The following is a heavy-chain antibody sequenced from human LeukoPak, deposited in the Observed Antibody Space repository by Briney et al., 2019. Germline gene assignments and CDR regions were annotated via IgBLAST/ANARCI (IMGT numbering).Heavy chain of an antibody. CDR3: ARGNYHYDRSAFDAFDI. CDR1: GYTFSNYD. J-gene: IGHJ3*02. D-gene: IGHD3-22*01. CDR2: INPSGGST. V-gene: IGHV1-46*01. Sequence: ASVTVSCKASGYTFSNYDMHWVRQAPGQGLEWMGMINPSGGSTRYAQQFQGRVTMTRDTSTSKVYMELRSLRSEDRAVYYCARGNYHYDRSAFDAFDIWGQGSMITVSS.